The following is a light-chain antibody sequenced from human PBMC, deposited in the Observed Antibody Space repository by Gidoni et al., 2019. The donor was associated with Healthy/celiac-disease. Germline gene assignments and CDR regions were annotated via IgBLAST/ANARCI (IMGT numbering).Light chain of an antibody. V-gene: IGKV1-39*01. CDR2: AAS. CDR1: QSISSY. Sequence: DIQMTKSPSSLSASVGDRVTITCRASQSISSYLNWYQQKPGKAPKLLIYAASSLQRGVPSRFSGSGSGTDFTLTISSLQPEDFATYYCQQSYSTPLLTFGGGTKVEIK. J-gene: IGKJ4*01. CDR3: QQSYSTPLLT.